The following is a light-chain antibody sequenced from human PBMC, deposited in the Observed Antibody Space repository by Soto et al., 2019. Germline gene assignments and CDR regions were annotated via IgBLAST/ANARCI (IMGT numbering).Light chain of an antibody. J-gene: IGKJ1*01. Sequence: EIVLTQSPATLSLSPGERATLSCRASQSVGYHLAWYQQKPGQAPRLLIYDASNRATGIPARFSGSGSVTEFTLTISSLQSEDFAIYYCQQYNNWPPWTFGQGTKVDIK. CDR2: DAS. CDR3: QQYNNWPPWT. V-gene: IGKV3D-15*01. CDR1: QSVGYH.